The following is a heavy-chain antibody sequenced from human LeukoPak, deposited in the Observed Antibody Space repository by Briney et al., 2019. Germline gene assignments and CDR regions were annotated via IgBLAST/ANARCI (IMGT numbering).Heavy chain of an antibody. J-gene: IGHJ4*02. CDR1: GGTFSSYA. CDR2: INPSGGST. D-gene: IGHD6-13*01. Sequence: ASVKVSCKASGGTFSSYAISWVRQAPGQGLEWMGIINPSGGSTSYAQKFQGRVTMTRDTSTSTVYMELSSLRSEDTAVYYCARGDSEQPRSIDYWGQGTLVTVSS. V-gene: IGHV1-46*01. CDR3: ARGDSEQPRSIDY.